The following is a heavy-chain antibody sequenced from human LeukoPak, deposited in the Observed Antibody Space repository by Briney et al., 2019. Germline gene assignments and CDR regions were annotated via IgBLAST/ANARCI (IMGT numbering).Heavy chain of an antibody. CDR1: GYTFTGYY. V-gene: IGHV1-2*02. Sequence: ASVKVSCKASGYTFTGYYMHWVRQAPGQGLEWMGWINPNSGGTNYAQKFQGRVTMTRDTSISTAYMELSRLRSDDTAVYYCARGPHGRIYDILTGFDYWGQGTLVTVSS. D-gene: IGHD3-9*01. CDR3: ARGPHGRIYDILTGFDY. J-gene: IGHJ4*02. CDR2: INPNSGGT.